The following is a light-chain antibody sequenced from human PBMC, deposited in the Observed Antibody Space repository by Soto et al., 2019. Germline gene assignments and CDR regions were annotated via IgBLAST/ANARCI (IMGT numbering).Light chain of an antibody. V-gene: IGKV1-5*01. CDR2: DAS. J-gene: IGKJ1*01. Sequence: DIQMTQSPSTLSASVGDTVTVTRRASQSVSGWLAWYQQKPGEAPKLLIYDASSLESGVPSRFSGSGSGTEFTLTISSLQPDDFATYSCQQSYSTTWTFGQGTKVDIK. CDR1: QSVSGW. CDR3: QQSYSTTWT.